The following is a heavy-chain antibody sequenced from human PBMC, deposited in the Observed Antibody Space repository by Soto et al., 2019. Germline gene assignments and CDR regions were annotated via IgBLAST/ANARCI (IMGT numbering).Heavy chain of an antibody. J-gene: IGHJ3*02. Sequence: ASVKVSCKASGYTFTSYGISWVRQAPGQGLEWMGWISAYNGNTNYAQKLQGRVTMTTDTSTSTAYMELRSLRSDDTAVYYCARDPPGYDYVWGSYRYGHDAFDIWGQGTMVTVSS. CDR1: GYTFTSYG. V-gene: IGHV1-18*01. CDR2: ISAYNGNT. D-gene: IGHD3-16*02. CDR3: ARDPPGYDYVWGSYRYGHDAFDI.